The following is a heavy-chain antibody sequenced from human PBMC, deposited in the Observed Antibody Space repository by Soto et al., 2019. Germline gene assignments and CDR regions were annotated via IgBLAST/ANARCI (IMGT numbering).Heavy chain of an antibody. CDR2: ISSSSSTI. J-gene: IGHJ3*02. CDR3: ARSWSTYIAFDI. V-gene: IGHV3-48*01. Sequence: EVQLVESGGSLVQPGGSLRLSCAASGFTFSSYSINWVRQAPGKGLEWVSYISSSSSTIYYADSVKGRFTISRDNAKNSLYLQMNSLRAEDTAVYYCARSWSTYIAFDIWGQGTMVTVSS. CDR1: GFTFSSYS. D-gene: IGHD3-10*01.